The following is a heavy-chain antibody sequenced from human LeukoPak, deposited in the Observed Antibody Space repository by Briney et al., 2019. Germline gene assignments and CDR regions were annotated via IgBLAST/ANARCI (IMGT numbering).Heavy chain of an antibody. V-gene: IGHV3-30*18. J-gene: IGHJ3*02. CDR2: ISYDGSNK. D-gene: IGHD3-22*01. Sequence: PGGSLRLSCAASGFTFSSYGMHWVRQAPGKGLEWVAVISYDGSNKYYADSVKGRFTISRDNSKNTLYLQMNSLRAEDTAVYYCAKDTLDYYDSSAFDIWGQGTMVTVSS. CDR3: AKDTLDYYDSSAFDI. CDR1: GFTFSSYG.